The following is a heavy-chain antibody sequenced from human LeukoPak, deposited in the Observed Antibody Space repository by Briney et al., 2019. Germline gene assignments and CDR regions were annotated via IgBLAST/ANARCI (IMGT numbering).Heavy chain of an antibody. Sequence: GGSLRLSCAASGFTFSSYAMSWVRQAPGKGLEWVGRIKSKSDGDTTDHAAPVKGRFTISRDDAKNTLYQQMNSLVSEDTGVYYCTTPPDWGQGTLVIVSS. V-gene: IGHV3-15*01. CDR3: TTPPD. J-gene: IGHJ4*02. CDR1: GFTFSSYA. CDR2: IKSKSDGDTT.